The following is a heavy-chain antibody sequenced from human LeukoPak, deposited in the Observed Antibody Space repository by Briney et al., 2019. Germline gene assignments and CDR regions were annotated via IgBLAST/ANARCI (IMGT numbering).Heavy chain of an antibody. J-gene: IGHJ5*02. CDR1: GGTFSSYA. CDR3: ARERGYSKNNWFDP. V-gene: IGHV1-69*13. CDR2: IIPIFGTA. Sequence: SVKVSCKASGGTFSSYAISWVRQAPGQGLEWMGGIIPIFGTANYAQKFQGRVTITADESTSTAYMELSSLRAEDTAVYYCARERGYSKNNWFDPWGQGTLVTVSS. D-gene: IGHD4-11*01.